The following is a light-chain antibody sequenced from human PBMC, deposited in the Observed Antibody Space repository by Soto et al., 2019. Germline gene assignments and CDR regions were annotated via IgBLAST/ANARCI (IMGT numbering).Light chain of an antibody. CDR2: GNN. V-gene: IGLV1-40*01. J-gene: IGLJ2*01. CDR1: SSNTGAGYD. Sequence: QSVLTQPPSVSGAPRQRVTISCAGSSSNTGAGYDVHWYQQLPGTAPKLLIYGNNNRPSGVPDRFSGSRSGTSASLAITGLQAEDEADYYCQSYDSSLSGVVFGGGTKLTVL. CDR3: QSYDSSLSGVV.